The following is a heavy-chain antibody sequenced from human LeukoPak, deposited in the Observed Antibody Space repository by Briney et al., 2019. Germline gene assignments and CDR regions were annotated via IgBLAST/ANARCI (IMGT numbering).Heavy chain of an antibody. CDR2: IGSSSSTI. CDR1: GFTFSSYS. D-gene: IGHD3-22*01. Sequence: GGSLRLSCAASGFTFSSYSMNWVRQAPGKGLEWVSYIGSSSSTIYYADSVKGRFTISRDNAKNSLYLQMNSLRAEDTAVYYCARDSRTPYDSSGYYLDYWGQGTLVTVSS. J-gene: IGHJ4*02. V-gene: IGHV3-48*01. CDR3: ARDSRTPYDSSGYYLDY.